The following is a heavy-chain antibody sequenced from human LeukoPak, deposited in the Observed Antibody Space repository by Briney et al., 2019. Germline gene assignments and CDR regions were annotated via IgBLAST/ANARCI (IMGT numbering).Heavy chain of an antibody. CDR3: AKGRSDPFDY. Sequence: SETLSLTCAVYGGSFSGYYWSWIRQPPGKGLEWIGEINHSGSTNYNPSLKSRVTISVDTSKNQFSLKLSSVTAADTAVYYCAKGRSDPFDYWGQGTLVTVSS. CDR2: INHSGST. CDR1: GGSFSGYY. J-gene: IGHJ4*02. V-gene: IGHV4-34*01.